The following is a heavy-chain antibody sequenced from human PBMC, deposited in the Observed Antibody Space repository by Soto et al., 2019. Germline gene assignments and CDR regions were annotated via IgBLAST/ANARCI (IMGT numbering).Heavy chain of an antibody. V-gene: IGHV1-2*02. CDR1: GYTFTGYY. Sequence: ASVKVSCKASGYTFTGYYMHWLRQAPGQGLEWMGWINPNSGGTNYAQKFQGRVTMTGDTSISTAYMELSRLRSDDTAVYYCARDGGYCSGGSCYSYYYYYGMDVWGQGTTVTV. D-gene: IGHD2-15*01. CDR2: INPNSGGT. CDR3: ARDGGYCSGGSCYSYYYYYGMDV. J-gene: IGHJ6*02.